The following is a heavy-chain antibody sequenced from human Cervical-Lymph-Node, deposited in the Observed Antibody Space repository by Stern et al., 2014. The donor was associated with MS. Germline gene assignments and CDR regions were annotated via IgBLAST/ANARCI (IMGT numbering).Heavy chain of an antibody. CDR3: ARVRELGMDV. V-gene: IGHV1-69*01. J-gene: IGHJ6*02. CDR1: GGTFSSYA. D-gene: IGHD1-7*01. Sequence: QMQLVQSGAEVKKPGSSVKVSCKASGGTFSSYAISWVRQAPGQGLEWMGGIIPILCTANYAQNFQGRVTITADDSTSTAFMELSSLRSEDTAMYYCARVRELGMDVWGQGTTVTVSS. CDR2: IIPILCTA.